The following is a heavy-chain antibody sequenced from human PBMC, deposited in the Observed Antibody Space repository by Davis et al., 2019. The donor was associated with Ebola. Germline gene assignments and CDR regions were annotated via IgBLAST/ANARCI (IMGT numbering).Heavy chain of an antibody. Sequence: ASVKVSCKASGYTFTSYAMHWVRQAPGQRLEWMGWINAGNGNTKYSQKFQGRVTITRDTSASTAYMELSSLRSEDTAVYYCARDGFRGYDFWSGYYTVVPRFDPWGQGTLVTVSS. CDR3: ARDGFRGYDFWSGYYTVVPRFDP. V-gene: IGHV1-3*01. CDR2: INAGNGNT. J-gene: IGHJ5*02. CDR1: GYTFTSYA. D-gene: IGHD3-3*01.